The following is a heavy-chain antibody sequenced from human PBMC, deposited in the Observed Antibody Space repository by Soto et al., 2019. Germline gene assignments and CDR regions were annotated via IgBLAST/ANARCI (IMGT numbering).Heavy chain of an antibody. CDR2: IYYSGST. CDR1: GDSISSSSYY. J-gene: IGHJ6*01. CDR3: ARRLYYDSSGFEGGGMDV. Sequence: SETLSLTCTLSGDSISSSSYYWGWIRQPPGKGLEWIGSIYYSGSTYYNPSLKSRVTISVDTSKNQFSLKLSSVTAADTAVYYCARRLYYDSSGFEGGGMDVWGQGTTVT. V-gene: IGHV4-39*01. D-gene: IGHD3-22*01.